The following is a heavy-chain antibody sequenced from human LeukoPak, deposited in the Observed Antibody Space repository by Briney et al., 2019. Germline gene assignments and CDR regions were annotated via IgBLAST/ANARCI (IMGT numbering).Heavy chain of an antibody. V-gene: IGHV3-30-3*01. Sequence: PGGSLRLSCAASGFTFSSYAMHWVRQAPGKGLEWVAVISYDGSNKYYADSVKGRFTISRDNSKNTLYLQMNSLRAEDTAVYYCARDLWEQQLVEDYYGMDVWGQGTTVTVSS. D-gene: IGHD6-13*01. CDR3: ARDLWEQQLVEDYYGMDV. CDR2: ISYDGSNK. CDR1: GFTFSSYA. J-gene: IGHJ6*02.